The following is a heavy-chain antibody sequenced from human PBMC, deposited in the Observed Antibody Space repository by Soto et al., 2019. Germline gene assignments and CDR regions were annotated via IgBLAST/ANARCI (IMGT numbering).Heavy chain of an antibody. CDR2: ISYDGSNK. J-gene: IGHJ4*02. CDR1: GFTFSSYG. CDR3: AMEPYAPHYYGSGSYQGFDY. Sequence: QVQLVESGGGVVQPGRSLRLSCAASGFTFSSYGMHWVRQAPGKGLEWVAVISYDGSNKYYADSVKGRFTISRDNSKNTLYLQMNGLRAEDTAVYYCAMEPYAPHYYGSGSYQGFDYWGQGTLVTVSS. V-gene: IGHV3-30*03. D-gene: IGHD3-10*01.